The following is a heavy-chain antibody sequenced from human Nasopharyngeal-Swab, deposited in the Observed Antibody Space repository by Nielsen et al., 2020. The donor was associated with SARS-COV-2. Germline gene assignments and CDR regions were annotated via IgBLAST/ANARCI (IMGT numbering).Heavy chain of an antibody. J-gene: IGHJ4*02. CDR2: ISYDGSNK. CDR3: ARADWNDPTTFDY. D-gene: IGHD1-1*01. CDR1: GFTFSSYA. Sequence: ISCAASGFTFSSYAMHWVRQAPGKGLEWVAVISYDGSNKYYADSVKGRFTISRDNSKNTLYLQMNSLRAEDTAVYYCARADWNDPTTFDYWGQGTLVTVSS. V-gene: IGHV3-30-3*01.